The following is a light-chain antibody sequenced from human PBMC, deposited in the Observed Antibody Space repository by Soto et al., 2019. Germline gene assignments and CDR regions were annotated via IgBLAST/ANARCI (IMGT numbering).Light chain of an antibody. J-gene: IGKJ1*01. CDR1: QNIDRW. V-gene: IGKV1-5*01. CDR2: HAS. Sequence: DIQMTHSPSTLPASVVYRVTITCRASQNIDRWVAWYQQKSGKAPKILIYHASSLETGVPSRFSGSGSGTEFTLTISSVQPDDFASYYCKHYNSYGKFGQGTKVDIK. CDR3: KHYNSYGK.